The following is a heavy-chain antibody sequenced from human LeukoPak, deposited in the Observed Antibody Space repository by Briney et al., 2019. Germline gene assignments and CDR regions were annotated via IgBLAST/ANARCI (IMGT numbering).Heavy chain of an antibody. CDR3: ARHLALRAGAARFLDY. J-gene: IGHJ4*02. V-gene: IGHV4-59*08. CDR1: GGSISGYY. Sequence: PSETLSLTCTVSGGSISGYYWSWIRQPPGPALDLIGYINDSGGTDYNPSLKSRVTISVDMSNNQVSLKLSSVTAAYTAIYYCARHLALRAGAARFLDYWGQGTLVTVSS. D-gene: IGHD4/OR15-4a*01. CDR2: INDSGGT.